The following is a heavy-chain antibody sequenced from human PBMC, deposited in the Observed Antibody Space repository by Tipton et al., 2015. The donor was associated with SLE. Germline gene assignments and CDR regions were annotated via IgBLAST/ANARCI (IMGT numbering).Heavy chain of an antibody. V-gene: IGHV3-43*01. CDR1: GFTFDDYT. D-gene: IGHD1-26*01. CDR3: AKVGSYYYYYGMDV. Sequence: GSLRLSCAASGFTFDDYTMHWVRQAPGKGLEWVSLISWDGGSTYYADSVKGRFTISRDNSKNSLYLQMNSLRTEDTALYYCAKVGSYYYYYGMDVWGQGTTVTVSS. CDR2: ISWDGGST. J-gene: IGHJ6*02.